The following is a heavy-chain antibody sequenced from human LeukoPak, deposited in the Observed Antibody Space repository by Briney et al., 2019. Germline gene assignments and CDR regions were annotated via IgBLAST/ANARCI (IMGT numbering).Heavy chain of an antibody. J-gene: IGHJ4*02. CDR3: ARALILDPVTLDN. Sequence: AGGSLRLSCAASGFSFITYGMNWVRQAPGKGLEWLSYIGSGSSSIYYADSVRGRFTISRDNAKNSLYLEMDSLRAEDTAVYYCARALILDPVTLDNWGQGTLVTVSS. V-gene: IGHV3-48*01. CDR2: IGSGSSSI. D-gene: IGHD2-15*01. CDR1: GFSFITYG.